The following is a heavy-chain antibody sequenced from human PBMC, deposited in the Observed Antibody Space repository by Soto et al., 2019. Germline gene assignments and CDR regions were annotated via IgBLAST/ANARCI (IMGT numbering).Heavy chain of an antibody. CDR2: IYYSGST. Sequence: SETLSLTCSVSGGSINSGGYHWTWIRQHPGKGLEWIGYIYYSGSTYYNPSLESRVTISVDTSKNQFSLKLNSVTAADTAVYYCARFITVNYYYYYVDVWGKGTTVTVSS. CDR3: ARFITVNYYYYYVDV. J-gene: IGHJ6*03. CDR1: GGSINSGGYH. V-gene: IGHV4-31*03. D-gene: IGHD4-4*01.